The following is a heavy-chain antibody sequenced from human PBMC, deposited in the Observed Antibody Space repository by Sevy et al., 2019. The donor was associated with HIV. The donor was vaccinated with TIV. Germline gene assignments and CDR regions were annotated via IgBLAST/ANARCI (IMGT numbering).Heavy chain of an antibody. V-gene: IGHV3-23*01. J-gene: IGHJ4*02. Sequence: GGSLRLSCAGSGFIFSTYAMTWVRQAPGKGLEWVSSIGGSGGSTYYADSVKGRFTISRDNSNNMIDLEMNSLRAEDTAVYYCAKENRDGFQWCQGTLVTVSS. CDR2: IGGSGGST. CDR3: AKENRDGFQ. D-gene: IGHD2-2*03. CDR1: GFIFSTYA.